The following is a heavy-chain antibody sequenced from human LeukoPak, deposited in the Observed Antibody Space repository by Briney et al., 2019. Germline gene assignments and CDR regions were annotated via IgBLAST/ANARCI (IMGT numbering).Heavy chain of an antibody. Sequence: GGSLRLSCAASGFTFSSYAMSWVRQAPGKGLEWVSAISGSGGSTYYADSVKGRFTISRDNSKNTLYLQMNSLRVEDTAIYYCAKRTDNWNIGGPFDYWGQGTLVTVSS. V-gene: IGHV3-23*01. CDR2: ISGSGGST. J-gene: IGHJ4*02. D-gene: IGHD1/OR15-1a*01. CDR1: GFTFSSYA. CDR3: AKRTDNWNIGGPFDY.